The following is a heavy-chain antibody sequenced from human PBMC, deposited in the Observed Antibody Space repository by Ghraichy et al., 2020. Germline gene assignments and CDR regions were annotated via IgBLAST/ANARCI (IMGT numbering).Heavy chain of an antibody. Sequence: ESLNISCTVSGGSISSYYWSWIRQPPGKGLEWIGYIYYSGSTNYNPSLKSRVTISVDTSKNQFSLKLSSVTAADTAVYYCARVTAVAAIDYWGQGTLVTVSS. V-gene: IGHV4-59*01. CDR1: GGSISSYY. J-gene: IGHJ4*02. D-gene: IGHD6-19*01. CDR3: ARVTAVAAIDY. CDR2: IYYSGST.